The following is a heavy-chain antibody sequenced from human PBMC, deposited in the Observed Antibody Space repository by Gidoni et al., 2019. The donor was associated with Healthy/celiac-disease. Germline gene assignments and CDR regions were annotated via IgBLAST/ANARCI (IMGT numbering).Heavy chain of an antibody. D-gene: IGHD3-22*01. V-gene: IGHV4-39*07. CDR3: ARGITMTPGSAFDI. CDR2: IYYSGST. Sequence: QLQLQESGPGLVKPSETLSLTCTVPGGSISSSSYYWGWIRQPPGKGLEWIGCIYYSGSTFYNPSLKSRVTISVYTSKNQFSLKLSSVTAADTAVYYCARGITMTPGSAFDIWGQGTMVTVSS. CDR1: GGSISSSSYY. J-gene: IGHJ3*02.